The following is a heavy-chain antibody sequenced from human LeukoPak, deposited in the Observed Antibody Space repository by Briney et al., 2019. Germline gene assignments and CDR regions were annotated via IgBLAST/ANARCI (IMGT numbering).Heavy chain of an antibody. CDR3: AKGFRTGVGPYVGYHYYMDV. J-gene: IGHJ6*03. V-gene: IGHV3-23*01. Sequence: PGGSLRLSCAASGFTFSSYAMSWVRQAPGKGLKWVSTINNNGADTYYADSVKGRFTISRDNSYNTVSLQMNSLRDEDTGVYYCAKGFRTGVGPYVGYHYYMDVWGKGATVTVSS. CDR2: INNNGADT. CDR1: GFTFSSYA. D-gene: IGHD1-26*01.